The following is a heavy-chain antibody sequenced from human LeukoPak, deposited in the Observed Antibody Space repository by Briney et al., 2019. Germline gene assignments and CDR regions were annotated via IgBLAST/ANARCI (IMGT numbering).Heavy chain of an antibody. Sequence: RGSLRLSCAASGFTFSSYAMSWVRQAPGKGLEWVSSISSRSTYIYYADSVKGRFTISRDNAKNSLYLQMNSLRAEDTAVYYCARDRLGGFDYWGQGTLVTVSS. CDR3: ARDRLGGFDY. V-gene: IGHV3-21*01. D-gene: IGHD6-6*01. CDR2: ISSRSTYI. J-gene: IGHJ4*02. CDR1: GFTFSSYA.